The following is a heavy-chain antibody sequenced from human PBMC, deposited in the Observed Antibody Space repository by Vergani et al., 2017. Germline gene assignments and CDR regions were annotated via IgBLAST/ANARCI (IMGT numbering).Heavy chain of an antibody. D-gene: IGHD5-12*01. CDR3: AKANPRNSGYDYLYYYHAMDV. CDR1: GFTFNHCA. J-gene: IGHJ6*02. Sequence: EVQLLESGGDLVQPGGSLRLSCAASGFTFNHCAMNWVRQAPGKGLEWVSGISGSGGSTYYAGSVKGRFTISRDSSKNTLYLKMNSLSAGDTAVYYCAKANPRNSGYDYLYYYHAMDVWGQGTTVTVSS. V-gene: IGHV3-23*01. CDR2: ISGSGGST.